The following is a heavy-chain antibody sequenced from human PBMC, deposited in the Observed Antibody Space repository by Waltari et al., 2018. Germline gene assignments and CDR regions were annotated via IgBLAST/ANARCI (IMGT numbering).Heavy chain of an antibody. CDR1: GYSISSGYY. J-gene: IGHJ5*02. Sequence: QVQLQESGPGLVKPSETLSLTCAVSGYSISSGYYWGWIRQPPGKGLEWIGSIYHNGSTYYNPSLKSRVTISVDTSKNQFSLKLSSVTAADTAVYYCARLKGFLEWLHWFDPWGQGTLVTVSS. CDR3: ARLKGFLEWLHWFDP. D-gene: IGHD3-3*01. V-gene: IGHV4-38-2*01. CDR2: IYHNGST.